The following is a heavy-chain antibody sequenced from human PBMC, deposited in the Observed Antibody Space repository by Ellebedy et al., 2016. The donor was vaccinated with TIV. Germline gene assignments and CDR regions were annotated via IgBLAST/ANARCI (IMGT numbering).Heavy chain of an antibody. J-gene: IGHJ6*02. Sequence: GESLKISCAASGFTLSNHWMTWVRQAPGKGLQWVANIDKNGAVKLYEDSVKGRFSISRDNRDTSVYLQMNSLRAEETAVYCCARTGYGYHGMDVWGQGTTVTVSS. CDR3: ARTGYGYHGMDV. CDR2: IDKNGAVK. CDR1: GFTLSNHW. V-gene: IGHV3-7*03. D-gene: IGHD5-12*01.